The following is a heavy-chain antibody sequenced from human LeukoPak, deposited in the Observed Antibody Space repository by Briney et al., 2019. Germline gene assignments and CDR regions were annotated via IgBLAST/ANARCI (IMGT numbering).Heavy chain of an antibody. Sequence: GGSLRLSCAASGFTFSSYGMHWVRQAPGKVLEWVAFISYDGSNKYYADSVKGRFTISRDNSKNTLYLQMNSLRAEDTAVYYCAKGRSGFDSDAFDYWGQGTLVTVSS. D-gene: IGHD5-12*01. V-gene: IGHV3-30*02. CDR1: GFTFSSYG. J-gene: IGHJ4*02. CDR2: ISYDGSNK. CDR3: AKGRSGFDSDAFDY.